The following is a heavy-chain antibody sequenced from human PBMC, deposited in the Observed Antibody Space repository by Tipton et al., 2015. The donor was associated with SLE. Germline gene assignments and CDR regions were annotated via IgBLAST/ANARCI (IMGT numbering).Heavy chain of an antibody. CDR2: IYPGNSDT. D-gene: IGHD6-6*01. V-gene: IGHV5-51*03. J-gene: IGHJ3*02. Sequence: QLVQSGAEVKKPGESLKISCKGSGYTFSSYWIAWVRQMPGKGLEWMGIIYPGNSDTRYSPSFQGQVTISADKSISTAYLQWSRLKASDTAIYYCARPLLYDSSSDAFDIWGQGTMVTVS. CDR1: GYTFSSYW. CDR3: ARPLLYDSSSDAFDI.